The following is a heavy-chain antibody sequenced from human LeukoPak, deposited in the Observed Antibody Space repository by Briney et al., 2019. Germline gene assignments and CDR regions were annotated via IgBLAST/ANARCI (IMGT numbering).Heavy chain of an antibody. J-gene: IGHJ4*02. CDR3: AKSTRGYSYHYYFDY. CDR2: ISGSGGST. Sequence: PGGSLRLSCAASGFTFSSYAMSWVRQAPGKGLEWVSAISGSGGSTYYADPVKGRFTISRDNSKNTLYLQMNSLRPEDTAIYYCAKSTRGYSYHYYFDYWGQGTLVTVSS. V-gene: IGHV3-23*01. D-gene: IGHD5-18*01. CDR1: GFTFSSYA.